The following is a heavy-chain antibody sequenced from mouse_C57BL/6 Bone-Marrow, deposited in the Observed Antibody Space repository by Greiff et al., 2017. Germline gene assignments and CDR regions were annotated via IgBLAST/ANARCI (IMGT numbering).Heavy chain of an antibody. CDR2: IDPSDSYT. Sequence: QVQLQQPGAELVKPGASVKLSCKASGYTFTSYWMQWVKQRPGQGLEWIGEIDPSDSYTNYNQKFKGKATLTVDTSSSTAYMQLSSLTSEDSAVYYCARRTSPYYYGRRDRWYFDVWGTGTTVTVSS. CDR3: ARRTSPYYYGRRDRWYFDV. J-gene: IGHJ1*03. D-gene: IGHD1-1*01. V-gene: IGHV1-50*01. CDR1: GYTFTSYW.